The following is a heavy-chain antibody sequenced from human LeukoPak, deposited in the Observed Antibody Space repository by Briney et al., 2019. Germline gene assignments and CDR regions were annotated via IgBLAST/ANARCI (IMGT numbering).Heavy chain of an antibody. Sequence: ASVKVSCKASGYTFSGFYIHWVRQAPGQGLEWMGWINPNSGVTNYAQKLQGRVTMTTDTSTSTAYMELRSLRSDDTAVYYCAKDCGGDCHDAFDIWGQGTMVTVSS. CDR3: AKDCGGDCHDAFDI. V-gene: IGHV1-2*02. CDR2: INPNSGVT. D-gene: IGHD2-21*02. CDR1: GYTFSGFY. J-gene: IGHJ3*02.